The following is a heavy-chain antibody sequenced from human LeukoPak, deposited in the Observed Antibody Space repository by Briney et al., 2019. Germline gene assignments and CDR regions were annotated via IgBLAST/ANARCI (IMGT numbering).Heavy chain of an antibody. CDR3: AANFYSSSWYGDY. CDR1: GFTFSSYW. J-gene: IGHJ4*02. D-gene: IGHD6-13*01. Sequence: GGSLRLSCAASGFTFSSYWMSWVRQAPGKGLEWVSVIYSGGSTYYADSVKGRFTISRDNSKNTLYLQMNSLRAEDTAVYYCAANFYSSSWYGDYWGQGTLVTVSS. CDR2: IYSGGST. V-gene: IGHV3-23*03.